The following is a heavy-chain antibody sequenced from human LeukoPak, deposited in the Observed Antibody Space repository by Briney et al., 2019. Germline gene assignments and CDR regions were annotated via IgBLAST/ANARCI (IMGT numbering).Heavy chain of an antibody. V-gene: IGHV1-2*02. CDR3: GRELGGGVTREDWLEP. J-gene: IGHJ5*02. D-gene: IGHD3-3*01. Sequence: ASVKVSCKASGYTFGDDHMHWVRQAPGQGLEWMGWINCDIGATHDAQKFQGRVTMTRDTSISTTHMDLSSLMSDETAVDYCGRELGGGVTREDWLEPWGQGTLVTVSS. CDR1: GYTFGDDH. CDR2: INCDIGAT.